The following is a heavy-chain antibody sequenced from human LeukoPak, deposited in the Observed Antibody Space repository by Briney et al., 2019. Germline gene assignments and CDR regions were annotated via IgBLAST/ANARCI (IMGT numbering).Heavy chain of an antibody. CDR3: AKDLAGGIVATIPPEYYYGMDV. Sequence: GGSLRLSCAASGFTFNSYAMSWVRQAPGKGLEWVSAISGSGGSTYYADSVKSRFTISRDNSKNTLYLQMNSLRAEDTAVYYCAKDLAGGIVATIPPEYYYGMDVWGQGTTVTVSS. CDR1: GFTFNSYA. CDR2: ISGSGGST. J-gene: IGHJ6*02. D-gene: IGHD5-12*01. V-gene: IGHV3-23*01.